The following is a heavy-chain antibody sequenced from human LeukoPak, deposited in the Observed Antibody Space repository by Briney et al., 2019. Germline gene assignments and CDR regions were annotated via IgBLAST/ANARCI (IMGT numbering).Heavy chain of an antibody. CDR1: DDSITMYY. CDR2: IYYTGNT. J-gene: IGHJ4*02. CDR3: ARVRMVHFDY. V-gene: IGHV4-59*05. D-gene: IGHD3-10*01. Sequence: NTSETLSLTCTVSDDSITMYYWTWIRQPPGMGLEWIGSIYYTGNTYYNPSLKSRVTISVDTSKNKFSLKLNSVTAADTAVYYCARVRMVHFDYWGQGTLVTVSS.